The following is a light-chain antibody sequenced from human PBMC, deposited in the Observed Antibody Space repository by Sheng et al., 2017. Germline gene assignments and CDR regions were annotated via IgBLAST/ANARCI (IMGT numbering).Light chain of an antibody. J-gene: IGLJ2*01. CDR3: ETWDNNIQV. Sequence: QPVLTQSSSASASLGSSVRLTCTLSSGHSGYIIAWHQQRPGKAPRYLMRIAGSGNYHQGSGVPDRFSRLQLVGLDRYLTISDLQSEDEADYYCETWDNNIQVFGGGTTLTVL. CDR1: SGHSGYI. CDR2: IAGSGNY. V-gene: IGLV4-60*03.